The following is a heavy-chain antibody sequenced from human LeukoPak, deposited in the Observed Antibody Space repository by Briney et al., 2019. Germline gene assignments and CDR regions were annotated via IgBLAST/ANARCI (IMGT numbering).Heavy chain of an antibody. CDR1: GYTFTSYG. CDR2: IIPIFGTA. Sequence: PWASVKVSCKASGYTFTSYGISWVRQAPGQGLEWMGGIIPIFGTANYAQKFQGRVTITADESTSIAYMELSSLRSEDTAVYYCARAVGYSYGTHYYYYYMDVWGKGTTVTISS. V-gene: IGHV1-69*13. CDR3: ARAVGYSYGTHYYYYYMDV. D-gene: IGHD5-18*01. J-gene: IGHJ6*03.